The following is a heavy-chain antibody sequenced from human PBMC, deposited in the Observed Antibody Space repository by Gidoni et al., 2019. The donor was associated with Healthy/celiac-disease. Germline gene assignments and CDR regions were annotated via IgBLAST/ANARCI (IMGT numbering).Heavy chain of an antibody. V-gene: IGHV4-4*07. J-gene: IGHJ5*02. CDR2: IYTSGST. CDR1: GGSISSYY. Sequence: QVQLQESGPGLVKPSETLSLTCTVSGGSISSYYWSWIRQPAGKGLEWIGRIYTSGSTNYNPSLKSRVTMSVDTSKNQFSLKLSSVTAADTAVYYCARDQGVRYCSSTSCPWWFDPWGQGTLVTVSS. CDR3: ARDQGVRYCSSTSCPWWFDP. D-gene: IGHD2-2*01.